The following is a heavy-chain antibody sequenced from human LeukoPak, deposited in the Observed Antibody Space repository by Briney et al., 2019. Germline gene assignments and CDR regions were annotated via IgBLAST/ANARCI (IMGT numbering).Heavy chain of an antibody. Sequence: SETLSLTCTVSGGSISSSSYYWGWIRQPPGKGLEWIGSIYYSGSTYYNPSLKSRVTISVDTSKNQFSLKLSSVTAADTAVYYCAVGHIMVVTAMGDAFDIWGQGTMVTVSS. J-gene: IGHJ3*02. V-gene: IGHV4-39*01. CDR3: AVGHIMVVTAMGDAFDI. D-gene: IGHD2-21*02. CDR1: GGSISSSSYY. CDR2: IYYSGST.